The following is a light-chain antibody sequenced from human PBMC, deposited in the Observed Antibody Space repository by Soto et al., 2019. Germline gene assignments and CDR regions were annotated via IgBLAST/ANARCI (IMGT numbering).Light chain of an antibody. CDR2: DVN. CDR1: SSDVGGYNY. CDR3: SSFTTSYFYV. J-gene: IGLJ1*01. Sequence: QSALTQPPSASGSPGQSVTISCTGTSSDVGGYNYVSWYQQHPGKAPKVMIYDVNKRPSGVPDRFSGSKSGNTASLTVSGLQAEDEGDYYCSSFTTSYFYVFGPGTKLTVL. V-gene: IGLV2-8*01.